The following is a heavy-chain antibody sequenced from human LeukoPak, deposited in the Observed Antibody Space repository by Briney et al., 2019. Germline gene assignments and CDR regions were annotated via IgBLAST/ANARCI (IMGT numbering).Heavy chain of an antibody. CDR2: INPASGDT. J-gene: IGHJ4*02. D-gene: IGHD2-15*01. V-gene: IGHV1-2*02. Sequence: ASVKVSCKASGYTFSGYYIHWVRQAPGQGLEWMGWINPASGDTDYAQKFQGRVTMTRDTSVSTTYVDLTELRSADSAMYYCARDTGYCTGGRCYGAGYWGQGTLVTVSP. CDR1: GYTFSGYY. CDR3: ARDTGYCTGGRCYGAGY.